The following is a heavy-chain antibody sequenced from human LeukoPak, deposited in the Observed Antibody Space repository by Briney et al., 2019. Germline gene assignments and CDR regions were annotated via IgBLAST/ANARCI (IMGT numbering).Heavy chain of an antibody. CDR2: TYYSGST. J-gene: IGHJ4*02. CDR1: GGSISSYY. CDR3: ARGLRGGEYFDY. D-gene: IGHD2-21*01. Sequence: PSETLSLTCTVSGGSISSYYWSWIRQPPGKGLEWIGYTYYSGSTNYNPSLKSRVTISVDPSKNQFSLKLSSVTAADTAVYYCARGLRGGEYFDYWGQGTLVTVSS. V-gene: IGHV4-59*01.